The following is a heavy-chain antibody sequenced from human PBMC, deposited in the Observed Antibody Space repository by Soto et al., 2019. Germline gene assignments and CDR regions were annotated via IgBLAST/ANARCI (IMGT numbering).Heavy chain of an antibody. V-gene: IGHV4-34*01. CDR3: ARGAVVPAAIGYWFDP. D-gene: IGHD2-2*02. CDR1: GGSFSGYY. J-gene: IGHJ5*02. CDR2: INHSGST. Sequence: PSETLSLTCAVYGGSFSGYYWSWIRQPPGKGLEWIGEINHSGSTNYNPSLKSRVTISVDTSKNQFSLKLSSVTAADTAVYYCARGAVVPAAIGYWFDPWGQGTLVTVS.